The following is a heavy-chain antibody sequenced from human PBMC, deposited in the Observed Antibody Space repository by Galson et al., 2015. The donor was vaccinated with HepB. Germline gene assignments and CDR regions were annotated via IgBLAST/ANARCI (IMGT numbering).Heavy chain of an antibody. CDR3: ARVGGPYSGNWRDNYSYYGMDV. D-gene: IGHD5-12*01. CDR1: GHTLTSFG. Sequence: SVKISCKASGHTLTSFGISWVRQAPGQGLEWMGWISASNGNTHYAQTFQGRVTLTTDTSTNSAYLELRTLRSDDTAVYYCARVGGPYSGNWRDNYSYYGMDVWGQGTTVTVSS. V-gene: IGHV1-18*01. J-gene: IGHJ6*02. CDR2: ISASNGNT.